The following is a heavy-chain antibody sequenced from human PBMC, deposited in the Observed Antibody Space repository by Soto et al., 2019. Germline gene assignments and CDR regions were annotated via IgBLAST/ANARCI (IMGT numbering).Heavy chain of an antibody. CDR1: GFTFSSYA. V-gene: IGHV3-30-3*01. D-gene: IGHD5-18*01. J-gene: IGHJ4*02. Sequence: GGSLRLSCAASGFTFSSYAMHWVRQAPGKGLEWVAVISYDGSNKYYADSVKGRFTISRDNSKNTLYLQMNSLRAEDTAVYYCARDLAVDTAMVTYYFDYWGQGTLVTVSS. CDR2: ISYDGSNK. CDR3: ARDLAVDTAMVTYYFDY.